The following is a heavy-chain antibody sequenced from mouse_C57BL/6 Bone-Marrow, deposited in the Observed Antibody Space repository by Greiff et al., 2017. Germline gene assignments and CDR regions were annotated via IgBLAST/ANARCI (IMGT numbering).Heavy chain of an antibody. CDR2: ISSGSSTL. CDR3: ARGPDY. Sequence: EVQVVESGGGLVKPGGSLKLSCAASGFTFSDYGMHWVRQAPEKGLEWVAYISSGSSTLYYADTVKGRFTISRDNAKNTLFLQMTSLRSEDTAMYYCARGPDYWGQGTTLTVSS. CDR1: GFTFSDYG. V-gene: IGHV5-17*01. J-gene: IGHJ2*01.